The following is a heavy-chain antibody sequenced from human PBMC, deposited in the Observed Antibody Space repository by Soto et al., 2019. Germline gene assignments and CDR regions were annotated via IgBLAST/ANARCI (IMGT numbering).Heavy chain of an antibody. Sequence: QITLNESGPTVVRPTETLTLTCRFSGFSLTTSGVGVGWIRQSPGKAPEWLALLYWDDDKRYSASLKSRLTITKATSNNPVVLTVSDLDPTDTATYYCAHRVLRTVFGLVTTTAIYFDFWGQGTPVAVSS. J-gene: IGHJ4*02. CDR1: GFSLTTSGVG. V-gene: IGHV2-5*02. D-gene: IGHD3-3*01. CDR2: LYWDDDK. CDR3: AHRVLRTVFGLVTTTAIYFDF.